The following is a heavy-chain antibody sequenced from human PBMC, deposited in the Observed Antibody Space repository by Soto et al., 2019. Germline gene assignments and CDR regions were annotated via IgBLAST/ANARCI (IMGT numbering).Heavy chain of an antibody. D-gene: IGHD5-18*01. J-gene: IGHJ4*02. CDR1: GGSISSGGYY. V-gene: IGHV4-31*03. CDR3: ARSGYSYGPNPLLY. CDR2: IYYSGST. Sequence: QVQLQESGPGLVKPSQTLSLTCTVSGGSISSGGYYWSWIRQHPGKGLEWIGYIYYSGSTYYNPSHKSRVTISVDTPKNQFSLKLSSVTAADTAVYYCARSGYSYGPNPLLYWGQGTLVTVSS.